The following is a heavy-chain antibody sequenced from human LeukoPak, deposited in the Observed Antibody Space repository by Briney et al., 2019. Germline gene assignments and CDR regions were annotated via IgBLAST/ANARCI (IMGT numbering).Heavy chain of an antibody. V-gene: IGHV4-30-4*01. CDR3: ARGVIGRVVVVPAATVLFDY. Sequence: SQTLSLTCTVSGGSISSGDFYWSWIRQPPGRGLEWIGYIYYSGSTYYNPSLKSRVTISVDRSKNQFSLKLSSVTAADTAVYYCARGVIGRVVVVPAATVLFDYWGQGTLVTVSS. CDR2: IYYSGST. CDR1: GGSISSGDFY. D-gene: IGHD2-2*01. J-gene: IGHJ4*02.